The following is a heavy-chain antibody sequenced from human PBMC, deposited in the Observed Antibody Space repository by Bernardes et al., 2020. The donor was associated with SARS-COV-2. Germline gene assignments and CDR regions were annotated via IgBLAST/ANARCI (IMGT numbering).Heavy chain of an antibody. D-gene: IGHD3-3*01. CDR3: AHARHRITIFGVVITPPWYFGY. CDR1: GFSLSTSGVG. Sequence: SGPTLVKPTQTLTLTCTFSGFSLSTSGVGVGWIRQPPGKALEWLALIYWNDDKRYSPSLKSRLTITKDTSKNQVVLTMTNMDPVDTATYYCAHARHRITIFGVVITPPWYFGYWGQGTLVTVSS. V-gene: IGHV2-5*01. J-gene: IGHJ4*02. CDR2: IYWNDDK.